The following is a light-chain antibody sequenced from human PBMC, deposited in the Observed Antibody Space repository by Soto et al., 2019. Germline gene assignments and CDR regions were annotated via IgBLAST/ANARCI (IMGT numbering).Light chain of an antibody. V-gene: IGLV2-18*02. CDR1: SSDVGSYNR. CDR3: SSFTSSTSYV. Sequence: TETSSDVGSYNRVSWYQQPPGTAPKLIIYEVSNRPSGVPDRFSGSKSGNTASLTISGLQAEDEADYYCSSFTSSTSYVFGTVTKVTVL. CDR2: EVS. J-gene: IGLJ1*01.